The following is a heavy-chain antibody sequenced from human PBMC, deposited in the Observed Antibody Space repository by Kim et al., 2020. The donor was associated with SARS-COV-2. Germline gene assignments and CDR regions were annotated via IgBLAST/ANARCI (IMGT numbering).Heavy chain of an antibody. D-gene: IGHD6-6*01. V-gene: IGHV3-23*01. CDR1: GFTFSSYA. CDR2: ISGSGGST. Sequence: GGSLRLSCAASGFTFSSYAMSWVRQAPGKGLEWVSAISGSGGSTYYADSVKGRFTISRDNSKNTLYLQMNSLRAEDTAVYYCAKDFSGRIAARPQPTGSYYFDYWGQGTLVTVSS. CDR3: AKDFSGRIAARPQPTGSYYFDY. J-gene: IGHJ4*02.